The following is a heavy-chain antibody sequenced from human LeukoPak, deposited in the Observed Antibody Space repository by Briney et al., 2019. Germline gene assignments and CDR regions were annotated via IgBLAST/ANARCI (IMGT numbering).Heavy chain of an antibody. Sequence: PSETLSLTCTVSGGSISSSSYYWGWIRQPPGKGLAWIGSIYYSGSTNYNPSLKSRVTISVDTSKNQFSLKLSSVTAADTAVYYCARTTEAHSWRTRYYDYYMDVWGKGTTVTVSS. CDR1: GGSISSSSYY. CDR3: ARTTEAHSWRTRYYDYYMDV. CDR2: IYYSGST. J-gene: IGHJ6*03. D-gene: IGHD6-13*01. V-gene: IGHV4-39*07.